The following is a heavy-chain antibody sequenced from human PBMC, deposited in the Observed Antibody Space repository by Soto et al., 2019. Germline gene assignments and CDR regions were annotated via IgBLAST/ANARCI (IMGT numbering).Heavy chain of an antibody. CDR3: ARASSDGSDYYTFDY. CDR1: GFTFSDHY. Sequence: EVQLVESGGGLVQPGGSLRLSCAASGFTFSDHYMDWVRQAPGKGLEWVGRTRNKAKSYTTEYAASVKGRFTVSRDDSKNSLFLYMNSLQTEDTAVYYCARASSDGSDYYTFDYWGQGTLVTVSS. J-gene: IGHJ4*02. D-gene: IGHD3-22*01. CDR2: TRNKAKSYTT. V-gene: IGHV3-72*01.